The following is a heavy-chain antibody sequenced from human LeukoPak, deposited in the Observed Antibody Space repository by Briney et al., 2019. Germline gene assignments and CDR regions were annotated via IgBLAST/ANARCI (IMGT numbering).Heavy chain of an antibody. CDR1: GFIFSTYG. CDR2: ISYEGGNK. J-gene: IGHJ6*02. Sequence: GGSLRLSCVASGFIFSTYGMNWVHQAPGKGLEWVAVISYEGGNKDYSDSVKGRFTISRDNSKSTLYLQLNSLRADDTAVYYCAKDRHRGGYDPDGMDVWGQGTTVTVSS. V-gene: IGHV3-30*18. CDR3: AKDRHRGGYDPDGMDV. D-gene: IGHD5-24*01.